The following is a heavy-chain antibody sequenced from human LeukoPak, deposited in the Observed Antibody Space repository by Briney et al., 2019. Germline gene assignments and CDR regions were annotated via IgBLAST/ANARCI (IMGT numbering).Heavy chain of an antibody. CDR2: INSYTGDP. J-gene: IGHJ5*02. Sequence: ASVTVSCKASGYTFTGYGISWVRQAPGQAPEWMGWINSYTGDPTYAQGFTGRFVFTIDTSVNTAYLQISSLEAEDTAVYYCVRDVPDGDVTTFDRWGQGTLITVSS. CDR3: VRDVPDGDVTTFDR. V-gene: IGHV7-4-1*02. CDR1: GYTFTGYG. D-gene: IGHD4-17*01.